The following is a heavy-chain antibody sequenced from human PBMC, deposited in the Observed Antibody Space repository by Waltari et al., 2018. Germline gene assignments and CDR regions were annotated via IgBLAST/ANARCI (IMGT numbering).Heavy chain of an antibody. Sequence: QVQLVQSGAEVKKPGSSVKVSCKASGGTFSSYAISWVRQAPGQGLEWMGGSMPSCGTANYAQKVQGRVTITADEATSTAYMELSSLRSEDTAVYYCATNRGIAARPAYYFDYWGQGTLVTVSS. CDR1: GGTFSSYA. CDR2: SMPSCGTA. CDR3: ATNRGIAARPAYYFDY. D-gene: IGHD6-6*01. J-gene: IGHJ4*02. V-gene: IGHV1-69*12.